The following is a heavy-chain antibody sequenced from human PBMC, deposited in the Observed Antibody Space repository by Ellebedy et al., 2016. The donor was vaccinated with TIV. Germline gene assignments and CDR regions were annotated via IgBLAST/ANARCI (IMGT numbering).Heavy chain of an antibody. CDR1: GFTFSSYT. CDR3: ARGNEAYGGYDSMPDWYFDL. D-gene: IGHD5-12*01. CDR2: ITSRSDYI. V-gene: IGHV3-21*01. Sequence: GESLKIPCAASGFTFSSYTLNWVRQAPGRGPEWVSSITSRSDYIHYPDSVEGRSTISRDSAKRSLSLQMNSLRAEDTAVYYCARGNEAYGGYDSMPDWYFDLWGRGTLVSVSS. J-gene: IGHJ2*01.